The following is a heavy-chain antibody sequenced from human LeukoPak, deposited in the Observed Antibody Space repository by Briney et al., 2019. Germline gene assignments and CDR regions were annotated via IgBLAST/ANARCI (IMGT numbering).Heavy chain of an antibody. J-gene: IGHJ3*01. V-gene: IGHV4-61*02. Sequence: SETLSLTCTVSGASVSSGNFHWNWIRQPAGMGLEWIGRIYASGTTNYNPSLKSRITISVDTSKNQFSLKLSSVTAADTAIYYCTRGTGVWGQGTMVTVSS. CDR3: TRGTGV. CDR2: IYASGTT. CDR1: GASVSSGNFH.